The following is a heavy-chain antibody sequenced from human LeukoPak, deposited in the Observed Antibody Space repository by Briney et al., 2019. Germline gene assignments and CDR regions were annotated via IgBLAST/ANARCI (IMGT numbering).Heavy chain of an antibody. Sequence: PSETLSLTCTVSGGSISSSSYSWGWIRQPPGKGLEWIGRIYYSGSTYYNPSLKNRLIISVDTSQNQFSLKLSSVTAADTAVYYCAREGVSYCSSTSCYPNWFDPWGQGTLVTVSS. J-gene: IGHJ5*02. CDR3: AREGVSYCSSTSCYPNWFDP. CDR2: IYYSGST. CDR1: GGSISSSSYS. D-gene: IGHD2-2*01. V-gene: IGHV4-39*02.